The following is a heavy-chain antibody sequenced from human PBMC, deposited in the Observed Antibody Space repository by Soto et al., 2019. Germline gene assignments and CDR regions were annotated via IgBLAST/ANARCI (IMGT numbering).Heavy chain of an antibody. CDR1: GGSISSSSYY. D-gene: IGHD2-21*02. J-gene: IGHJ4*02. V-gene: IGHV4-39*01. CDR2: IYYSGST. Sequence: QLQLQESGPGLVKPSETLSLTCTVSGGSISSSSYYWGWIRQPTGRGLEWIGSIYYSGSTYYNPSLKSRVTISVDTSKNQFSLKLSSVTAADTAVYYCARLQIDIVVVTEYYFDYWGQGTLVTVSS. CDR3: ARLQIDIVVVTEYYFDY.